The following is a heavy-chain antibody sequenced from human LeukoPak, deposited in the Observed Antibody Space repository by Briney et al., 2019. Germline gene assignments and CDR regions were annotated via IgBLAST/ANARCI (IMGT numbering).Heavy chain of an antibody. V-gene: IGHV1-2*02. CDR1: GYTFTGYY. Sequence: ASVKVSCKASGYTFTGYYMHWVRQAPGQGLEWMGWINPNSGGTNYAQKFQGRVTITTDESTSTAYMELSSLRSEDTAVYYCARETSIAAFDYWGQGTLVTVSS. CDR3: ARETSIAAFDY. D-gene: IGHD6-6*01. CDR2: INPNSGGT. J-gene: IGHJ4*02.